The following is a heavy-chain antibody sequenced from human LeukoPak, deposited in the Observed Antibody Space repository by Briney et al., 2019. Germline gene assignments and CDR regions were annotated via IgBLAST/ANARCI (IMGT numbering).Heavy chain of an antibody. CDR2: ISGSGGST. V-gene: IGHV3-23*01. CDR3: AKDLSAMVRGVPYNWFDP. CDR1: GFTFSSYA. D-gene: IGHD3-10*01. J-gene: IGHJ5*02. Sequence: GGSLRLSCAASGFTFSSYAMSWVRQAPGKGLEWVSAISGSGGSTYYADSVKGRFTISRDNSKSTLYLQMNSLRAEDTDVYYCAKDLSAMVRGVPYNWFDPWGQGTLVTVSS.